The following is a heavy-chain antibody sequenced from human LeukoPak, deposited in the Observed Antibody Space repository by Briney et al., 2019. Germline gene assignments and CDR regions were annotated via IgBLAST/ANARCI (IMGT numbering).Heavy chain of an antibody. CDR2: IIPIFGTA. J-gene: IGHJ3*02. V-gene: IGHV1-69*05. CDR3: ARRAEVYNWNYADAFDI. CDR1: GGTFSSYA. Sequence: SVKVSCKVSGGTFSSYAISWVRQAPGQGLEWMGRIIPIFGTANYAQKFQGRVTITTDESTSTAYMELSSLRSEDTAVYYCARRAEVYNWNYADAFDIWGQGTMVTVSS. D-gene: IGHD1-7*01.